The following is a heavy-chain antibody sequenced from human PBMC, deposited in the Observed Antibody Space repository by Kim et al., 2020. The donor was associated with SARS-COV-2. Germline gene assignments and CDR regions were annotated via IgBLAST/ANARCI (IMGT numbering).Heavy chain of an antibody. V-gene: IGHV4-34*01. D-gene: IGHD6-19*01. Sequence: SETLSLTCAVYGGSFSGYYWSWIRQPPGKGLEWIGEINHSGSTNYNPSLKSRVTISVDTSKNQFSLKLSSVTAADTAVYYCAREGSSGWSRWFDPWGQGTLVTVSS. J-gene: IGHJ5*02. CDR1: GGSFSGYY. CDR3: AREGSSGWSRWFDP. CDR2: INHSGST.